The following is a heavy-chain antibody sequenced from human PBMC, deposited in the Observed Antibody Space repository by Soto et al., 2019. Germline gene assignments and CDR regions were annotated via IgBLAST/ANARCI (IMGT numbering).Heavy chain of an antibody. V-gene: IGHV3-23*01. CDR2: LPEIGTNT. Sequence: GGSLRLSCAASGFTFSNYGMSWVRQAPGKGLEWVSALPEIGTNTYYADSVKGRFTISRDNSKNTLFLQINNLRAGDTAVYYCAKKSGVGATWYFDYWGQGTLVTAPQ. D-gene: IGHD1-26*01. J-gene: IGHJ4*02. CDR1: GFTFSNYG. CDR3: AKKSGVGATWYFDY.